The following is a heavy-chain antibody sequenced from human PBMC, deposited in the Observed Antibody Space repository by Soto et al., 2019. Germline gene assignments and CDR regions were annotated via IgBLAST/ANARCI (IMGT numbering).Heavy chain of an antibody. CDR2: IWYDGSNK. V-gene: IGHV3-33*01. CDR1: GFTFSSYG. J-gene: IGHJ4*02. Sequence: QVQLVESGGGVVQPGRSLRLSCAASGFTFSSYGMHWVRQAPGKVLEWVAVIWYDGSNKYYADSVKGRFTISRDNSKNTLYLQMNSLRAEDTAVYYCARARSGGPGDYWGQGTLVTVSS. CDR3: ARARSGGPGDY. D-gene: IGHD3-16*01.